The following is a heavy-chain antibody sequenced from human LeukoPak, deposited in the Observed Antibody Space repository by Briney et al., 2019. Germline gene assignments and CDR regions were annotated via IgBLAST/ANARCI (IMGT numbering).Heavy chain of an antibody. V-gene: IGHV4-59*01. CDR2: IYYSGST. Sequence: SETLSLTCTVSGGSISIYYWSWIRQPPGKGLEWIGYIYYSGSTNYNPSLKSRVTISVDTSKNQFSLKLSSVTAADTAVYYCAGSLRFLEWSTIDYWGQGTLVTVSS. CDR1: GGSISIYY. J-gene: IGHJ4*02. CDR3: AGSLRFLEWSTIDY. D-gene: IGHD3-3*01.